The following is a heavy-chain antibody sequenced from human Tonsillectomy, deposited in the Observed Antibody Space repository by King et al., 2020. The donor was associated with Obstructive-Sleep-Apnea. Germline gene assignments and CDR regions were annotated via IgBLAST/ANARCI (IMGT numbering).Heavy chain of an antibody. V-gene: IGHV3-64*01. CDR2: ISSNGGST. J-gene: IGHJ2*01. CDR3: ARVSGDTAMVDWYFDL. CDR1: GFTFSSYA. Sequence: VQLVESGGGLVQPGGSLRLSCAASGFTFSSYAMHWVRQAPGKGLEYVSAISSNGGSTYYANSVKSRFTISRDNSKNTLYLQMGSLRAEDMAVYYCARVSGDTAMVDWYFDLWGRGTLVTVSS. D-gene: IGHD5-18*01.